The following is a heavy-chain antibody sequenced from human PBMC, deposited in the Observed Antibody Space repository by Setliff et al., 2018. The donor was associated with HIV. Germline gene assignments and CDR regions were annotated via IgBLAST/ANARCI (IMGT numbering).Heavy chain of an antibody. CDR1: GASISRTYY. D-gene: IGHD3-10*01. CDR3: ARDNSYYYGSGSHYWYGMDV. J-gene: IGHJ6*01. Sequence: SETLSLTCTVSGASISRTYYWGWIRQPPGKGLEWLGSIYYSGSTNYNPSLKSRVTMSIDTSKNQFSLKLSSVTAADTAVYYCARDNSYYYGSGSHYWYGMDVWGQGTTVTVSS. V-gene: IGHV4-38-2*02. CDR2: IYYSGST.